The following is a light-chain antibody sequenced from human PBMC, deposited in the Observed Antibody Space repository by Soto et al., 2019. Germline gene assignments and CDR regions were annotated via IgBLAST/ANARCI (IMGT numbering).Light chain of an antibody. V-gene: IGLV2-14*01. CDR3: GSYTSSSTWI. CDR2: DVS. J-gene: IGLJ1*01. Sequence: QSALTQSASVSGSPGQSITISCTGTSNDVGGYNYVSWYQQHPGKVPKLMIYDVSNRPSGVSNRFSCSKSGNTASLTISGLQAEDEADYYCGSYTSSSTWIFGTGTKLTVL. CDR1: SNDVGGYNY.